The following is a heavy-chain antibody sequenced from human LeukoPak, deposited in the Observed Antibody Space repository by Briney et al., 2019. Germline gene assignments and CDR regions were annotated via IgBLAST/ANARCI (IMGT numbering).Heavy chain of an antibody. D-gene: IGHD1-26*01. V-gene: IGHV3-23*01. CDR2: ISGSGGST. Sequence: GGSLRLSCAASGLTFSSYAMNWVRQAPGKGLEWVSAISGSGGSTYYADSVKGRFTISRDNSKNTLYLQMNSLRAEDTAIYYCAKTGATYYYYMDVWGKGTTVTVSS. CDR3: AKTGATYYYYMDV. CDR1: GLTFSSYA. J-gene: IGHJ6*03.